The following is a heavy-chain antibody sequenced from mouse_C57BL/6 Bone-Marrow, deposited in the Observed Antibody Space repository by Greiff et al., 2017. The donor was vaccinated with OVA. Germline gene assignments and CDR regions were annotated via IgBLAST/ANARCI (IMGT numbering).Heavy chain of an antibody. V-gene: IGHV1-80*01. CDR2: IYPGDGDT. J-gene: IGHJ2*01. CDR3: ARRMGRDYCFDY. Sequence: VQLQQSGAELVKPGASVKISCKASGYAFSSYWMNWVKQRPGKGLEWIGQIYPGDGDTNYNGKFKGKATLTADKSSSTAYMQLSSLTSEDSAVYFCARRMGRDYCFDYWGQGTTLTVSS. D-gene: IGHD4-1*01. CDR1: GYAFSSYW.